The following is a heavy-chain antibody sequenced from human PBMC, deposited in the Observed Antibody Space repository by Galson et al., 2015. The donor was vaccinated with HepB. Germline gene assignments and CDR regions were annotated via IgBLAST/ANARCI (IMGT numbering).Heavy chain of an antibody. Sequence: SLRLSCAASGFTFSSYAMSWVRQAPGKGLEWVSAFSSSGGSTYYADSVKGRFTISRDKSKNTLYLQMNSLRAEDTAVYYCARAILSLRIAVAGPVYGMDVWGQGTTVTVSS. CDR1: GFTFSSYA. D-gene: IGHD6-19*01. CDR2: FSSSGGST. J-gene: IGHJ6*02. V-gene: IGHV3-23*01. CDR3: ARAILSLRIAVAGPVYGMDV.